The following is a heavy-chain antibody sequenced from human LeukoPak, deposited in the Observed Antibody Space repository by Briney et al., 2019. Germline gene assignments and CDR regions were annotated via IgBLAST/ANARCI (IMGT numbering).Heavy chain of an antibody. Sequence: GASVKVSCKASGYTVTGNYLHWVRQAPGQGLEWMGWINPNSGGTKHGQKFQGRVSMTRDTSISTAYLELSSLRSDDTAVYYCARGRSVTTSSPFDYWGQGTLVTVSS. CDR3: ARGRSVTTSSPFDY. V-gene: IGHV1-2*02. CDR1: GYTVTGNY. CDR2: INPNSGGT. D-gene: IGHD4-17*01. J-gene: IGHJ4*02.